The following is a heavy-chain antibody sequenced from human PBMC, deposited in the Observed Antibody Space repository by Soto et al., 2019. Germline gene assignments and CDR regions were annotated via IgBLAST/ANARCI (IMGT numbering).Heavy chain of an antibody. CDR1: GFSFSDYS. Sequence: GGSLRLSCAASGFSFSDYSMSWVRQAPGKGLEWVSFIDLSGTTTYYSDSVKGRFTISKDRSRKTVFLQMNSLRVEDTAVYYCARGLSGYYGFDYWGQGPLVTVSS. CDR3: ARGLSGYYGFDY. J-gene: IGHJ4*02. CDR2: IDLSGTTT. V-gene: IGHV3-23*05. D-gene: IGHD5-12*01.